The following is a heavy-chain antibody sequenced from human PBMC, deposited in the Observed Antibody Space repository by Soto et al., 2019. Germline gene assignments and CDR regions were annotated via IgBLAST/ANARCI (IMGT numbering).Heavy chain of an antibody. CDR2: IKSKTDGGTT. CDR3: TTEEVYWNYGVAAFDY. CDR1: GFTCSNAW. J-gene: IGHJ4*02. V-gene: IGHV3-15*07. D-gene: IGHD1-7*01. Sequence: GGSLRLSCAASGFTCSNAWMNWVRQATGKGLEWVGRIKSKTDGGTTDYAAPVKGRFTISRDDSKNTLYLQMNSLKTEDTAVYYCTTEEVYWNYGVAAFDYWGQGTLVTVFS.